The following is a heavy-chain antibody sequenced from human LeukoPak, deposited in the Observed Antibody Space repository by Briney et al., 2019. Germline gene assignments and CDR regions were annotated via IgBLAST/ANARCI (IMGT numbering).Heavy chain of an antibody. J-gene: IGHJ4*02. Sequence: VASVKVSCKASGYTFTSYGISWVRQAPGQGLEWMGWISAYNGNTNYAQKLQGRVTMTTDTSTSTAYMELRSLRSDDTAVYYCARDAEDIVVVPAASPDYWGQGTLVTVSS. CDR2: ISAYNGNT. V-gene: IGHV1-18*01. D-gene: IGHD2-2*01. CDR3: ARDAEDIVVVPAASPDY. CDR1: GYTFTSYG.